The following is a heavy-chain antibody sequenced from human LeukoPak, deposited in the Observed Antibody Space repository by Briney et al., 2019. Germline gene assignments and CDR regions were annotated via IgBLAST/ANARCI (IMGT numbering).Heavy chain of an antibody. J-gene: IGHJ5*02. V-gene: IGHV5-10-1*01. CDR3: ARVAHYYGSGSYLMSYWFDP. CDR1: GYSFTTYW. D-gene: IGHD3-10*01. Sequence: TRGESLKFSCKGSGYSFTTYWSSWVRQIPGKGLKWMGRIDPSDSYTNYSPSLQGHVTISADKSISTAYLQWSSLKASDTAMYYCARVAHYYGSGSYLMSYWFDPWGQGTLVTVSS. CDR2: IDPSDSYT.